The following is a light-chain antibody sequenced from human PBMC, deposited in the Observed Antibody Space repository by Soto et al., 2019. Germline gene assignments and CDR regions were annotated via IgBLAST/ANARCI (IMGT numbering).Light chain of an antibody. Sequence: QSALTQPASVSGSPGQSITISCTGTNSDVGGYIYVSWYQQYPGRAPQLIIYKVSNRPSGVSNRFSGSKSGNTASLTISGLQAEDEADYYCSSYTSGSHFYVFGTGTKVTVL. CDR2: KVS. CDR3: SSYTSGSHFYV. V-gene: IGLV2-14*01. J-gene: IGLJ1*01. CDR1: NSDVGGYIY.